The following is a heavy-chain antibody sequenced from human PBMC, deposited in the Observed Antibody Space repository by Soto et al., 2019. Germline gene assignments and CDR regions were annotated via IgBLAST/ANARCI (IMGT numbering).Heavy chain of an antibody. J-gene: IGHJ4*02. D-gene: IGHD3-10*01. Sequence: GGSLRLSCAATGFSFSDYAMTWVRQAPGKGLEWVSTISGGGGVTYYADSVKGRFIITRDNSKDTLFLQMNSLRAEDTAVYYCAKTGPGGRYFDSWGQGTLVTVSS. CDR2: ISGGGGVT. V-gene: IGHV3-23*01. CDR1: GFSFSDYA. CDR3: AKTGPGGRYFDS.